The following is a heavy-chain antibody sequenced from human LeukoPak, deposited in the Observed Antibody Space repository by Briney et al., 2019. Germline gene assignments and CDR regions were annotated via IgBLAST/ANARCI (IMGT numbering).Heavy chain of an antibody. CDR1: GYTFTSYG. CDR2: ISAYNGNT. V-gene: IGHV1-18*01. Sequence: ASVKVSCKASGYTFTSYGISWVRQAPGQGLEWMGWISAYNGNTNYAQKLQGRVTMTTDTSTSTAYMELRSLRSDDTAVCYCARDYADGYNPSYFDYWGQGTLVTVSS. D-gene: IGHD5-24*01. J-gene: IGHJ4*02. CDR3: ARDYADGYNPSYFDY.